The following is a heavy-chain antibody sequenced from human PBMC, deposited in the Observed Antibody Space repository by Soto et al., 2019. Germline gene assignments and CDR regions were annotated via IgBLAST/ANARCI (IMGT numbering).Heavy chain of an antibody. CDR3: ARHVVRYTIFGVAVPNWFDP. J-gene: IGHJ5*02. CDR2: IDPSDSYT. Sequence: HGESLKISCKGSGYSFTSYWISWVRQMPGKGLEWMGRIDPSDSYTNYSPSFQGHVTISADKSISTAYLQWSSLKASDTAMYYCARHVVRYTIFGVAVPNWFDPWGQGTLVTVSS. CDR1: GYSFTSYW. D-gene: IGHD3-3*01. V-gene: IGHV5-10-1*01.